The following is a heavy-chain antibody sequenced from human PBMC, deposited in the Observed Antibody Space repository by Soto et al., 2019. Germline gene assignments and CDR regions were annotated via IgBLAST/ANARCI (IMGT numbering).Heavy chain of an antibody. Sequence: SVKGSSRASGGTFRNYDISWVRHAPGKSLEWMGRIIPIFGTANYAQKCQGRVMITADESTSTAYMELSSLRSEDTAVYYCARDPEFKHDYGDPDAFDIWGQGTMVTVSS. CDR1: GGTFRNYD. V-gene: IGHV1-69*01. J-gene: IGHJ3*02. CDR3: ARDPEFKHDYGDPDAFDI. D-gene: IGHD4-17*01. CDR2: IIPIFGTA.